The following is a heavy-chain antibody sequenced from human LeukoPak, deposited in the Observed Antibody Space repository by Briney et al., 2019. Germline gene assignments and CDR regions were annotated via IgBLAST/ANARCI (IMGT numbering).Heavy chain of an antibody. D-gene: IGHD1-26*01. V-gene: IGHV3-23*01. J-gene: IGHJ3*02. CDR3: ANEYSKGDI. CDR2: ISGSGGNT. Sequence: GSLRLSCAASGFTFSSYAMSWVRQAPGKGLEWVSAISGSGGNTYYADSVKGRFTISRDNSKNTLYLQMNRLRAEDAAVYYCANEYSKGDIWGQGTMVTVSS. CDR1: GFTFSSYA.